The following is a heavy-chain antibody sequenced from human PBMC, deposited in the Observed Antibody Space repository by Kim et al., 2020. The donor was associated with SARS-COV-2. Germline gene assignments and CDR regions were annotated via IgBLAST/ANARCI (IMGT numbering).Heavy chain of an antibody. Sequence: GGSLRLSCAASGFTFSNYWMTWVRQAPGKGLEWVSNIKQDGNQKYYVDSVKGRFTISRDNAKNSLYLQMNSLRAEDTAVYYCARDGDLYSSGREAIVIWG. CDR1: GFTFSNYW. V-gene: IGHV3-7*01. CDR3: ARDGDLYSSGREAIVI. CDR2: IKQDGNQK. J-gene: IGHJ3*02. D-gene: IGHD6-19*01.